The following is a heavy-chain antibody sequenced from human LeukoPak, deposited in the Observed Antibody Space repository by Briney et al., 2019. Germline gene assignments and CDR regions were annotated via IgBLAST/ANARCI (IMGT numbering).Heavy chain of an antibody. Sequence: GRSLRLSCAASGFTFSSYGMHWVRQAPGKGLEWVAVISYDGSNKYYADSVKGRFTISRDNSKNTLYLQMNSLRAEDTAVYYCAKDFHPYDSSGPFGYWGQGTLVTVSS. V-gene: IGHV3-30*18. J-gene: IGHJ4*02. CDR2: ISYDGSNK. CDR3: AKDFHPYDSSGPFGY. CDR1: GFTFSSYG. D-gene: IGHD3-22*01.